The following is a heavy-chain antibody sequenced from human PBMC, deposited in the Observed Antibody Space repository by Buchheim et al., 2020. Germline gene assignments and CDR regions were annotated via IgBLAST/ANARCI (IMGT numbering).Heavy chain of an antibody. V-gene: IGHV3-23*01. J-gene: IGHJ4*02. CDR2: VTSIGTT. CDR1: GFTFSSST. Sequence: EVQLLESGGGLVQPGGSLRLSCAASGFTFSSSTMGWVRQAPGKGLEWVATVTSIGTTYYVDSVKGRFTLSRDDSRSMVSLQMNSLRVDDTAVYYCANGGRHVDSCGQGT. D-gene: IGHD3-16*01. CDR3: ANGGRHVDS.